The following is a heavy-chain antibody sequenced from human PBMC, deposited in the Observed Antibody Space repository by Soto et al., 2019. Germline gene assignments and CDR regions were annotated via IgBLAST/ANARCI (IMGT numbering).Heavy chain of an antibody. J-gene: IGHJ5*02. CDR2: IYWNDDK. D-gene: IGHD3-22*01. V-gene: IGHV2-5*01. Sequence: SGPTLVNPTQTLTLTCTFSGFSLSTSGVGVGWIRQPPGKALEWLALIYWNDDKRYSPSLKSRLTITKDTSKNQVALTMTNMHAVDTASYYCVHRPELGTLDYYDSSGYYQYNRFEPWGQGALVTVSS. CDR3: VHRPELGTLDYYDSSGYYQYNRFEP. CDR1: GFSLSTSGVG.